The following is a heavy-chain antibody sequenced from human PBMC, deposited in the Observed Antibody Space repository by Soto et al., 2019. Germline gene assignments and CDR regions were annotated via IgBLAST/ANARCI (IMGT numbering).Heavy chain of an antibody. J-gene: IGHJ4*02. CDR1: GYTFTRYA. V-gene: IGHV1-3*01. D-gene: IGHD3-3*01. Sequence: ASVKVSFKASGYTFTRYAMHWGRQDPGQRLEWMGWINAGNGNTKYSQKFQGGVTITRDTSASTAYMELSSLRSEDTAVYYCARASNYDFWSGYFFWGQGTLVTV. CDR2: INAGNGNT. CDR3: ARASNYDFWSGYFF.